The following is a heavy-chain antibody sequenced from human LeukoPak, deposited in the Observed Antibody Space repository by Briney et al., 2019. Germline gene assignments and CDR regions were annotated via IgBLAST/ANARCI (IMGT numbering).Heavy chain of an antibody. Sequence: SETLSLTCTVSGISITTFYWAWIRQPPGKGLEWIGYIHHSDLTDYIPSLKNRVTISVDTSKNQFSLRLHSVTSADTAVYFCARYDLPTLDDWGPGTLVTVSS. CDR3: ARYDLPTLDD. CDR1: GISITTFY. CDR2: IHHSDLT. D-gene: IGHD2-2*01. V-gene: IGHV4-59*01. J-gene: IGHJ4*02.